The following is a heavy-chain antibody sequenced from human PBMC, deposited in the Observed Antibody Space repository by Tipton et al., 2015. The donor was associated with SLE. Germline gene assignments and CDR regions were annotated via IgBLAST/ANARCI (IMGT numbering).Heavy chain of an antibody. D-gene: IGHD6-19*01. CDR3: ARERAVAGDYSYMDV. CDR2: ISYTGST. J-gene: IGHJ6*03. CDR1: GGSISSSYY. V-gene: IGHV4-39*07. Sequence: TLSLTCTVSGGSISSSYYWGWIRQSPGKGLEWIGSISYTGSTYYNPSLKSRVTISVDMSKNQFSLKLTSVTAADTAVYYCARERAVAGDYSYMDVWGKGTTVTVSS.